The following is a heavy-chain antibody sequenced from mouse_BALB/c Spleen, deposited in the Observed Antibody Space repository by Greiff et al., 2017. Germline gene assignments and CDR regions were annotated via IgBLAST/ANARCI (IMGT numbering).Heavy chain of an antibody. J-gene: IGHJ4*01. CDR2: ISYSGST. Sequence: VQLQQSGPGLVKPSQSLSLTCTVTGYSITSDYAWNWIRQFPGNKLEWMGYISYSGSTSYNPSLKSRISITRDTSKNQFFLQLNSVTTEDTATYYCARSRYDDAMDYWGQGTSVTVSS. CDR3: ARSRYDDAMDY. D-gene: IGHD2-14*01. CDR1: GYSITSDYA. V-gene: IGHV3-2*02.